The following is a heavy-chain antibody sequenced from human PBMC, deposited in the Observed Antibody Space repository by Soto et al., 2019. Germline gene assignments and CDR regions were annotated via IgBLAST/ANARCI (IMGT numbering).Heavy chain of an antibody. V-gene: IGHV4-4*02. CDR1: GGSISSSNW. CDR2: IYHIGST. Sequence: QVQLQESGPGLVKPSGTLSLTCAVSGGSISSSNWWTWVRQPPGKGLEWIGEIYHIGSTNYNPSLKSRVTKYVDKSKNQFSLKPSSVTDSGTGGVYFARVSVAGTYSDYWGQGTLVTVSS. CDR3: ARVSVAGTYSDY. J-gene: IGHJ4*02. D-gene: IGHD6-19*01.